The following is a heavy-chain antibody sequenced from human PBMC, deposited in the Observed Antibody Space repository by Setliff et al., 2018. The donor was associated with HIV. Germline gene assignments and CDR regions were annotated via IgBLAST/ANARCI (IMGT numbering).Heavy chain of an antibody. Sequence: SGPTLVNPTETLTLTCTVSGFSLSNTRMGVSWIRQPPGKALEWLAHIFPNDEKSYSASLKSRVTIPEDTSKSQVVLTMTNMDPLDTATYFCSRYNFRRGYWDYFDYWGQGTQVTAPQ. CDR2: IFPNDEK. D-gene: IGHD3-3*01. CDR1: GFSLSNTRMG. V-gene: IGHV2-26*01. CDR3: SRYNFRRGYWDYFDY. J-gene: IGHJ4*02.